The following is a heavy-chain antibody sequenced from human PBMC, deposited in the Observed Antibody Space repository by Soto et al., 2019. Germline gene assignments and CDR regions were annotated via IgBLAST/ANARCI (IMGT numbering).Heavy chain of an antibody. CDR2: IWYDGTNK. CDR3: ARDHPGSYSFSSAFDI. V-gene: IGHV3-33*01. CDR1: GFTFSSFG. J-gene: IGHJ3*02. D-gene: IGHD3-10*01. Sequence: GGSLRLSCAASGFTFSSFGMHWVRQAPGKGLEWVALIWYDGTNKYYADSVKGRFTISRDNSKNTLYLQINSLRAEETAVYYCARDHPGSYSFSSAFDIWGQGTMVTVSS.